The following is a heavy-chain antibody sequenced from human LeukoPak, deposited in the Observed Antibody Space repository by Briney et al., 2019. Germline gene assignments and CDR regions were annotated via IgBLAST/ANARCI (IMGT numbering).Heavy chain of an antibody. CDR3: ARDDSGAKVDIDY. V-gene: IGHV1-18*01. Sequence: ASVKVSCKASRYSFGDYGFSWGRQAPGQGLEWLGWISAYNGNRNDAQKVEGRVTMTTDTSTSTAYLELRGLRPDDTAVYYCARDDSGAKVDIDYWGQGTLLIVSS. J-gene: IGHJ4*02. CDR2: ISAYNGNR. D-gene: IGHD5-12*01. CDR1: RYSFGDYG.